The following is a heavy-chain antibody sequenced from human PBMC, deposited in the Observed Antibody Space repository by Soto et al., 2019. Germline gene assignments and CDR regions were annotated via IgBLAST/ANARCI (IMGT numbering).Heavy chain of an antibody. Sequence: SETLSLTCTVSGGSISSGDYYWSWIRQPPGKGLEWIGNIYYSGSTYYNPSLKSRVTISIDTSKDQFSLKLSSVTAADTAVYYCASRKSSPYFDYWGQGTLVTVSS. CDR1: GGSISSGDYY. J-gene: IGHJ4*02. V-gene: IGHV4-30-4*01. D-gene: IGHD3-10*01. CDR3: ASRKSSPYFDY. CDR2: IYYSGST.